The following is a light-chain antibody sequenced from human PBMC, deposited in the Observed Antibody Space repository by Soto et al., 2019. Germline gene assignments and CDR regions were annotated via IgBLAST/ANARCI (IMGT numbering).Light chain of an antibody. V-gene: IGLV2-14*01. CDR3: TSYTTSSTPLYV. J-gene: IGLJ1*01. Sequence: QSALTQPASVSGSLGQSITISCTGTSSDVGAYNYVSWYQQHPDKAPKLMLYEVSTRPSGVSNRFSGSKSGNTASLTISGLRAEDEADYYCTSYTTSSTPLYVFATGTKLTVL. CDR2: EVS. CDR1: SSDVGAYNY.